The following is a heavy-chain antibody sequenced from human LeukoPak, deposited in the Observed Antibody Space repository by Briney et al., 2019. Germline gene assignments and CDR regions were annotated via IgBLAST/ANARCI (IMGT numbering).Heavy chain of an antibody. D-gene: IGHD4-17*01. CDR2: ISAYNGNT. V-gene: IGHV1-18*04. CDR3: ARAGYYGDYGDY. CDR1: GYTFISYG. J-gene: IGHJ4*02. Sequence: GSVKVSCKASGYTFISYGISWVRQAPGQGLEWMGWISAYNGNTNYAQKLQGRVTMTTDTSTSTAYMELRSLRSDDTAVYYCARAGYYGDYGDYWGQGTLVTVSS.